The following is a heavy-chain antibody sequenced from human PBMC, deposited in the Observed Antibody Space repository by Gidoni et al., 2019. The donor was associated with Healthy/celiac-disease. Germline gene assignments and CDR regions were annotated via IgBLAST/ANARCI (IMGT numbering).Heavy chain of an antibody. Sequence: QVQLVESGGGVVQPGRSLRLSCAASGFTFGSYGMHWVRQAPGKGLEWLAVISYDGSNKYYADSLKGRFTISRDNSKNTLYLQMNSLRAEDTAVYYCAKDLLAAAGSPFDYWGQGTLVTVSS. D-gene: IGHD6-13*01. CDR2: ISYDGSNK. V-gene: IGHV3-30*18. CDR3: AKDLLAAAGSPFDY. CDR1: GFTFGSYG. J-gene: IGHJ4*02.